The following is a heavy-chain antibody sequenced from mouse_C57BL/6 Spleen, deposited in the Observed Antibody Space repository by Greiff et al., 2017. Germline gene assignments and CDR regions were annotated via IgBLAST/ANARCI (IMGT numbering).Heavy chain of an antibody. D-gene: IGHD1-1*01. CDR3: ARGPITTVVEDAMDY. J-gene: IGHJ4*01. CDR2: LYPGDGDT. CDR1: GYAFSSSW. V-gene: IGHV1-82*01. Sequence: VKLMESGPELVKPGASVKISCKASGYAFSSSWMNWVKQRPGKGLEWIGRLYPGDGDTNYNGKFKGKATLTADKSSSTAYMQLSSLTSEDSAVYFCARGPITTVVEDAMDYWGQGTSVTVSS.